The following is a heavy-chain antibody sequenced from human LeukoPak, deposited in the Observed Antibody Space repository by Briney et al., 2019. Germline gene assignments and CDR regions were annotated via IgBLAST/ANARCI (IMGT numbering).Heavy chain of an antibody. CDR2: IYYSGST. Sequence: SETLSLTCTVSGGSISRGGYYWRWIRQHPGKGLEWIGYIYYSGSTYYNPSLKSRVTISVDTSKNQFSLKLSSVTAADTAVYYCARVETGYDILTGYYIGGAAYFDYWGQGTLVTVSS. D-gene: IGHD3-9*01. V-gene: IGHV4-31*03. J-gene: IGHJ4*02. CDR3: ARVETGYDILTGYYIGGAAYFDY. CDR1: GGSISRGGYY.